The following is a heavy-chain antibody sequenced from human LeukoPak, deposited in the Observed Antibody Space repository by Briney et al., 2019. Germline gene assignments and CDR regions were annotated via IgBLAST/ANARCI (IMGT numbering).Heavy chain of an antibody. Sequence: GSSVKVSCKASGGTFSSYAISWVRQAPGQGLEWMGGIIPIFGTANYAQKFQGRVTITADESTSTAYMELSSLRSEDTAVYYCARSPIRDYGDYYFDYWGQGTLVTVSS. V-gene: IGHV1-69*01. CDR3: ARSPIRDYGDYYFDY. J-gene: IGHJ4*02. D-gene: IGHD4-17*01. CDR2: IIPIFGTA. CDR1: GGTFSSYA.